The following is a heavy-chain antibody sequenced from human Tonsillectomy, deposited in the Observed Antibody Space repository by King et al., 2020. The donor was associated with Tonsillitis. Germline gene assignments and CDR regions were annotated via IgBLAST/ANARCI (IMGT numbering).Heavy chain of an antibody. D-gene: IGHD3-3*01. CDR1: GFTFSSYW. V-gene: IGHV3-74*03. CDR2: LNSDGTST. J-gene: IGHJ4*02. CDR3: ARGTYDFWSGYYFQY. Sequence: VQLVESGGGLVQPGGSLRLSCAASGFTFSSYWMHWVRQAPGKGLVWVSRLNSDGTSTTSADSVKGRFTISRDNAKNTLYLHMNSLRVDDTAVYYCARGTYDFWSGYYFQYWGQGTLVTVSS.